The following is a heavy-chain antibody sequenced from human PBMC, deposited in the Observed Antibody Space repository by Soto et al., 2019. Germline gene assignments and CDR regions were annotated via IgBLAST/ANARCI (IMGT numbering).Heavy chain of an antibody. Sequence: GASVEVACQSSGYTVSISGLALVRQTHGNGLAWMGWISALYAHTNCPWQFRGRVTLTTDTTTRTAYKELWSLTSDDTAMYYFARGAWDYSNTWYECWGRGTPVPFS. V-gene: IGHV1-18*01. CDR3: ARGAWDYSNTWYEC. CDR2: ISALYAHT. D-gene: IGHD3-16*01. CDR1: GYTVSISG. J-gene: IGHJ4*02.